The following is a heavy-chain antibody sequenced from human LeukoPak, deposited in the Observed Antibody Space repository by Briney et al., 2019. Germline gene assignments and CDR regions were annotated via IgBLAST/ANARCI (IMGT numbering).Heavy chain of an antibody. V-gene: IGHV4-59*08. CDR2: LYYGGST. Sequence: PSETLSFTSTVSGGSISSYYWSWIPQPPGKGLEWIGYLYYGGSTNYNPSLKSRVTISVDTSKNQFSLKLSSVTAADTAVYYCARHGPFEQWLAPGAFDIWGQGTMVTVSS. D-gene: IGHD6-19*01. J-gene: IGHJ3*02. CDR1: GGSISSYY. CDR3: ARHGPFEQWLAPGAFDI.